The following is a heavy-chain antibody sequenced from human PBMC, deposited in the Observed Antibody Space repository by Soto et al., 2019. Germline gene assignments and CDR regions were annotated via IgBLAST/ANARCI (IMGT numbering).Heavy chain of an antibody. Sequence: SETLSLTCTVSGGSISSGGYYWSWIRQHPGKGLEWIGYIYYSGSTYYNPSLKGRVTISVDTSKNQFSLKLSSVTAADTAVYYCARGWGDSSGPTEGAFDIWGQGTMVTVSS. CDR3: ARGWGDSSGPTEGAFDI. D-gene: IGHD3-22*01. V-gene: IGHV4-31*03. CDR1: GGSISSGGYY. CDR2: IYYSGST. J-gene: IGHJ3*02.